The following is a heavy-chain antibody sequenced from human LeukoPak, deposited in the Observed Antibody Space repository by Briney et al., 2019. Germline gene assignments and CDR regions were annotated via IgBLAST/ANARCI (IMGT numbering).Heavy chain of an antibody. V-gene: IGHV4-61*02. CDR3: ASEWFLNYMDV. CDR2: IYSSGST. D-gene: IGHD3-10*01. CDR1: GDSINSGSYY. Sequence: KTSETLSLTCTVSGDSINSGSYYWTWIRQPAGKGLEWIGRIYSSGSTNYNPSLKSRVTISVDTSKNQFSLRLTSVTAADTAVYYCASEWFLNYMDVWGKGTTVTVSS. J-gene: IGHJ6*03.